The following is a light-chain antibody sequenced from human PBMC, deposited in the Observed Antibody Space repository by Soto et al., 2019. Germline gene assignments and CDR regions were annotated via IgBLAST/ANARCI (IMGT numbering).Light chain of an antibody. Sequence: DIVMTQSPDSLAVSLGERATINCKSSQTVLDSSNNKDYLTWYLQKPGQSPQLLIYLASNRASGVPDRFSGSGSGTDFTLKISRVEAEDVGVYYCMQGQQIPRTFGQGTKVDIK. CDR2: LAS. J-gene: IGKJ1*01. CDR1: QTVLDSSNNKDY. CDR3: MQGQQIPRT. V-gene: IGKV2-28*01.